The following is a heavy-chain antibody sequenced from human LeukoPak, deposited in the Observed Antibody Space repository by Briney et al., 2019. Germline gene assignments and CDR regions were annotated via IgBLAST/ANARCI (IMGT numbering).Heavy chain of an antibody. CDR3: ARVDYGDDYYYYYMDV. CDR2: INPSGGST. CDR1: GYTFTSYY. Sequence: ASVKVSCKASGYTFTSYYMHWVRQAPGQGLEWMGIINPSGGSTSYAQKFQGRVTMTRDTSTSTVYMELSSLRSEDTAVYYCARVDYGDDYYYYYMDVWGKGTTVTISS. D-gene: IGHD4-17*01. J-gene: IGHJ6*03. V-gene: IGHV1-46*01.